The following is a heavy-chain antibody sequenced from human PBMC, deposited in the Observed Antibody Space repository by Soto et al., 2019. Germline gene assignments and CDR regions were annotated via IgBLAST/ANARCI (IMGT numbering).Heavy chain of an antibody. D-gene: IGHD3-10*01. V-gene: IGHV4-39*01. Sequence: SETLSLTCTVSAGSISSTSYYWAWIRQPPEKGLKWIGSIYDRGSTYYNPSLKSRVTISVYTTKNQFSLTLSSVTAADTAVYYCARQDSGELFRSLFANWGQGTLVTVSS. CDR3: ARQDSGELFRSLFAN. J-gene: IGHJ4*02. CDR1: AGSISSTSYY. CDR2: IYDRGST.